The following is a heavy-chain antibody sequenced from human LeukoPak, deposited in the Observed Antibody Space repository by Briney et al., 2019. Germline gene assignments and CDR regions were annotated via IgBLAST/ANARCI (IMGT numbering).Heavy chain of an antibody. V-gene: IGHV3-48*02. CDR2: ISGGSDAI. J-gene: IGHJ4*02. Sequence: GGSLRLSCAASGFTFSDHPMNWVRQAPGEGLEWVSYISGGSDAIYYADSVKGRFTISRDNAKNSLYLQMNSLRDEDAAVYFCARDRPPVGAIDYWGQGTLVTVSS. CDR3: ARDRPPVGAIDY. D-gene: IGHD1-26*01. CDR1: GFTFSDHP.